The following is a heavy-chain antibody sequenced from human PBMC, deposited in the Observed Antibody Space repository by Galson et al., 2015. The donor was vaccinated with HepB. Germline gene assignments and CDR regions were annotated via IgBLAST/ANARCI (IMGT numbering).Heavy chain of an antibody. CDR1: GFPFSSYA. V-gene: IGHV3-30-3*01. CDR2: ISYDGSNK. Sequence: LRLSCAASGFPFSSYAMHWVRQAPGKGLEWVAVISYDGSNKYYADSVKGRFTISRDNSKNTLYLQMNSLRAEDTAVYYCARVGDCSSTSCYLGEWYFDLWGRGTLVTVSS. J-gene: IGHJ2*01. D-gene: IGHD2-2*01. CDR3: ARVGDCSSTSCYLGEWYFDL.